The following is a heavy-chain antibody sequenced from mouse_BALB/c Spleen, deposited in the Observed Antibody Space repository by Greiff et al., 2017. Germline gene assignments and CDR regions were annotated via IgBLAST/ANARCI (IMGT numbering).Heavy chain of an antibody. Sequence: QVQLQQSGPGLVAPSQSLSITCTVSGFSLTSYGVHWVRQPPGKGLEWLGVIWAGGSTNYNSALMSRLSISKDNSKGQVFLKMNSLQTDDTAMYYCAREGGYYPFAYWGQGTLVTVSA. V-gene: IGHV2-9*02. CDR2: IWAGGST. J-gene: IGHJ3*01. D-gene: IGHD2-3*01. CDR3: AREGGYYPFAY. CDR1: GFSLTSYG.